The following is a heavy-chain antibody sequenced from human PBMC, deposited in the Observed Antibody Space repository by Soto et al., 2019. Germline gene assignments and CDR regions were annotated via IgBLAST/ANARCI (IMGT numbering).Heavy chain of an antibody. CDR1: GFTFSDYW. D-gene: IGHD5-18*01. J-gene: IGHJ4*02. CDR2: IKTDGSST. CDR3: AKREGNTYGLFH. Sequence: EVHLVESGGGLVQPGGSLRLSCAASGFTFSDYWIHWVRQAPGKGLVWVSRIKTDGSSTDYADSVKGRFTISRDNAKNTLYLQMNSLSAEDTAVYYCAKREGNTYGLFHWGQGTLVTVSS. V-gene: IGHV3-74*01.